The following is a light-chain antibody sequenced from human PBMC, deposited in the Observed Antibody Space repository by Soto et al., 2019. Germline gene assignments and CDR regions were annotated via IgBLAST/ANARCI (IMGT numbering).Light chain of an antibody. CDR1: SNDIGAYNY. CDR3: SSYTSIIAVV. Sequence: QSALTQPASVSGSPGQSITISCTGTSNDIGAYNYVSWYQQHPGKAPKLLIYDVTNRPSGISDRFSGSKSGRTASLTISGLQPEDEADYYCSSYTSIIAVVFGGGTKPTVL. J-gene: IGLJ2*01. CDR2: DVT. V-gene: IGLV2-14*03.